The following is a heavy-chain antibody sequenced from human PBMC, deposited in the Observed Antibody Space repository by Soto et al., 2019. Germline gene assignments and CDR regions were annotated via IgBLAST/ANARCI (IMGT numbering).Heavy chain of an antibody. J-gene: IGHJ5*02. Sequence: SVKVSCKASGGTFSSYAISWVRQAPGQGLEWMGGIIPIFGTANYAQKFQSRVTITADESTSTAYMELSSLRSEDTAVYYCARDHGYSYGPQESPWGQGTLVTVSS. CDR1: GGTFSSYA. CDR2: IIPIFGTA. D-gene: IGHD5-18*01. CDR3: ARDHGYSYGPQESP. V-gene: IGHV1-69*13.